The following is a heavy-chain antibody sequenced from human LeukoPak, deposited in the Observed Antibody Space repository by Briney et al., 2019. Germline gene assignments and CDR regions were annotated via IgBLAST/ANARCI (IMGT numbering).Heavy chain of an antibody. J-gene: IGHJ6*03. V-gene: IGHV1-18*01. CDR2: ISAYNGNT. Sequence: GASVKVSCKASGYTFTSYGISWVRQAPGQGLEWMGWISAYNGNTNYAQKLQGRVTMTTDTSTSTAYMELRSLRSDDTAVCYCARHHGVDHYYYMDVWGKGTTVTVSS. D-gene: IGHD4-17*01. CDR3: ARHHGVDHYYYMDV. CDR1: GYTFTSYG.